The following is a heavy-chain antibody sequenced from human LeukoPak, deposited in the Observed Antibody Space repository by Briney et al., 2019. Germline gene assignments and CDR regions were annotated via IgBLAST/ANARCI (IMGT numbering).Heavy chain of an antibody. CDR3: ARISSDIVPFDY. CDR2: INPNSGGT. Sequence: ASVQVSCKASGYTFTGYYMHWVRQAPGQGLEWMGRINPNSGGTNYAQKFQGRVTMTRDTSISTAYMELSRLRSDDTAVYYCARISSDIVPFDYWGQGTLVTVSS. V-gene: IGHV1-2*06. J-gene: IGHJ4*02. CDR1: GYTFTGYY. D-gene: IGHD2-15*01.